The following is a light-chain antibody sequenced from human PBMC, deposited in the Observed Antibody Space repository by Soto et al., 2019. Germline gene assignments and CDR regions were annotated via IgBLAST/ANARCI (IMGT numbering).Light chain of an antibody. V-gene: IGKV3-15*01. CDR2: GAS. J-gene: IGKJ2*01. CDR1: QSVSSS. CDR3: QQYNKWPPWT. Sequence: EIVMTQSPATLSVSPGERATLSGRASQSVSSSLAWYQQKPGQAPRLLIYGASTRATGIPARFSGSGSGTEFTLTISSLQSEDFAVYYCQQYNKWPPWTFGQGTKLEIK.